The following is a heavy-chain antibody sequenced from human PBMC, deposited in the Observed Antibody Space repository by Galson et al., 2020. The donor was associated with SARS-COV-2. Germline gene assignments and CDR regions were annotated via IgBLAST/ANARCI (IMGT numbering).Heavy chain of an antibody. J-gene: IGHJ1*01. V-gene: IGHV4-59*08. CDR1: GGSISSYY. CDR3: ARQWGSSWQTEYFQH. D-gene: IGHD6-13*01. CDR2: IYYSGST. Sequence: SETLFLTCTVSGGSISSYYWSWIRQPPGKGLEWIGYIYYSGSTNYNSSLKSRVTLSVDTSKNQFSLKLSSVTAADTAVYYCARQWGSSWQTEYFQHWGQGTLVTVSS.